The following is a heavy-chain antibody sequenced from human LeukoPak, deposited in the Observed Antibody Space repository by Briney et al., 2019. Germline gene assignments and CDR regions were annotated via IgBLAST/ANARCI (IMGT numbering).Heavy chain of an antibody. J-gene: IGHJ4*02. CDR1: GFTLSSHG. D-gene: IGHD6-25*01. CDR2: VRYDGSYK. Sequence: GGSLRLSCVASGFTLSSHGMHWVRQAPGKGLEWVAFVRYDGSYKYYADSVKGRFTISRDNSKNTVFLQMSSLRADDTAVYYCAKDPTMSRLYYFEYWGQGSLVTVSS. V-gene: IGHV3-30*02. CDR3: AKDPTMSRLYYFEY.